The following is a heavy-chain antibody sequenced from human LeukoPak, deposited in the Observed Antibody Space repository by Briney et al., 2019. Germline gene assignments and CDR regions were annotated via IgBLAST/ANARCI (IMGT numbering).Heavy chain of an antibody. CDR1: GFTFSSYS. V-gene: IGHV3-21*01. Sequence: GGSLRLSCAASGFTFSSYSMNWIRQAPGKGLEWVSSISSSSSYIYYADSVKGRFTISRDNAKNSLYLQMNSLRAEDTAVYYCARDPYSGLFDYWGQGTLVTVSS. CDR2: ISSSSSYI. D-gene: IGHD4-11*01. CDR3: ARDPYSGLFDY. J-gene: IGHJ4*02.